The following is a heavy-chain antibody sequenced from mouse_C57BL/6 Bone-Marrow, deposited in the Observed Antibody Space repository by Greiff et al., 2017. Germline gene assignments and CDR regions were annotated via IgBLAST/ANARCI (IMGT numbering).Heavy chain of an antibody. CDR2: IYPRSGNT. CDR3: ARPSYYYSNSFAY. J-gene: IGHJ3*01. Sequence: QVQLQQSGAELARPGASVKLSCKASGYTFTSYGISWVKQRTGQGLEWIGEIYPRSGNTYYNEKFKGKATLTADKSSSTAYMELRSLTSEDSAVYFCARPSYYYSNSFAYWGQGTLVTVSA. D-gene: IGHD2-5*01. CDR1: GYTFTSYG. V-gene: IGHV1-81*01.